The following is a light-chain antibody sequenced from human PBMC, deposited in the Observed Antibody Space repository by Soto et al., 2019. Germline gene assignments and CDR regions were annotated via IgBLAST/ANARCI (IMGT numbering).Light chain of an antibody. Sequence: DIQMTQSPSSLSASVGDIVTITCRASQSISTYLNWYQQKPGKAPKVLIYAASSLQSGVPSRFSGSGPRTDFTLTIGSLQPEDFATYYCQQSYSTPYTFGQGTKLEIK. CDR1: QSISTY. CDR2: AAS. CDR3: QQSYSTPYT. J-gene: IGKJ2*01. V-gene: IGKV1-39*01.